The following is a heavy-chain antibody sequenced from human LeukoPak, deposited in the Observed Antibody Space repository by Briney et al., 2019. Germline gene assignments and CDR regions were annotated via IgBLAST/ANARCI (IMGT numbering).Heavy chain of an antibody. Sequence: AASVKVSCKASGYTFTGYYMHWVRQAPGQGPEWMGWINPNSGGTSYAQKFQGRVTMTRDTSISTAYMELSRLRSDDTAVYYCARGGSSSWYSYNWFDPWGQGTLVTVSS. V-gene: IGHV1-2*02. CDR1: GYTFTGYY. CDR3: ARGGSSSWYSYNWFDP. J-gene: IGHJ5*02. CDR2: INPNSGGT. D-gene: IGHD6-13*01.